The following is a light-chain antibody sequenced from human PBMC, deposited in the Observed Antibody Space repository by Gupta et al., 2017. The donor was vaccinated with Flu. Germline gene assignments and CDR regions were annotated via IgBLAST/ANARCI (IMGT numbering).Light chain of an antibody. CDR1: SSNIGAGYD. J-gene: IGLJ3*02. CDR3: QSYYRFWV. V-gene: IGLV1-40*01. Sequence: QSVLTQPPSVSGAPGQRVTISCTGSSSNIGAGYDVHWYQQLPGDAPKLLIYANTNRPSGFPDRFSGSKSGTSASLAITGLQAEDEADYYCQSYYRFWVFGGGTKLTVL. CDR2: ANT.